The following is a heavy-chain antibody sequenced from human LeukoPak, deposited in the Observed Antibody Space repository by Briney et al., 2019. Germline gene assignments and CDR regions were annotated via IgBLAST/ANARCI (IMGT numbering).Heavy chain of an antibody. D-gene: IGHD2-2*01. CDR3: ARVDIVVVPENYYFDY. J-gene: IGHJ4*02. Sequence: ASVKVSCKASGYTFTSYGISWVRQAPGQGLEWMGWISAYNGNTNYAQKLQGRVTMTTDTSTSTAYMELRSLRSDDTAVYCCARVDIVVVPENYYFDYWGQGTLVTVSS. CDR2: ISAYNGNT. V-gene: IGHV1-18*01. CDR1: GYTFTSYG.